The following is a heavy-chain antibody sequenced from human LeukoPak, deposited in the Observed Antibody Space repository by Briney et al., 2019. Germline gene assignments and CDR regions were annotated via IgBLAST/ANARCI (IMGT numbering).Heavy chain of an antibody. J-gene: IGHJ4*02. V-gene: IGHV3-30-3*01. CDR3: ASAELVVTAISY. CDR1: GFTFSSYA. D-gene: IGHD2-21*02. Sequence: GGSLRLSCAASGFTFSSYAMHWVRQAPGKGLEWVAFISYDGSNKYYADSVKGRFTISRDNAKNTLYLQMNSLRAEGTAVYYCASAELVVTAISYWGQGSLVTVSS. CDR2: ISYDGSNK.